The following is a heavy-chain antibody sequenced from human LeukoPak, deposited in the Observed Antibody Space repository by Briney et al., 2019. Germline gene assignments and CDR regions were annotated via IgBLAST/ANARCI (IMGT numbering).Heavy chain of an antibody. J-gene: IGHJ4*02. CDR3: ARGEWIQLGGYYFDY. Sequence: GGSLRLSCAASGFTFSSYGMHWVRQAPGKGLEWVAVIWYDGSNKYYADSVKGRFTISRDNSKNTLYLQMNSLRAEDTAVYYCARGEWIQLGGYYFDYWGQGTLVTVSS. CDR1: GFTFSSYG. V-gene: IGHV3-33*01. D-gene: IGHD5-18*01. CDR2: IWYDGSNK.